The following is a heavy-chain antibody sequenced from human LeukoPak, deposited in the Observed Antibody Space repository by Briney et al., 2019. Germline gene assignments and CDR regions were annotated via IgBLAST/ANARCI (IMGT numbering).Heavy chain of an antibody. Sequence: SETLSLTCAVSGGSITSGRYYWGWICQPPGKGLEWIGSIYYSGSTSYNPSLKSRVTISVDTSKNQFSLRLSSVTAADTAVYYCATNTSDTAFDYWGPGTLVTVSS. D-gene: IGHD6-19*01. J-gene: IGHJ4*02. CDR1: GGSITSGRYY. CDR2: IYYSGST. V-gene: IGHV4-39*01. CDR3: ATNTSDTAFDY.